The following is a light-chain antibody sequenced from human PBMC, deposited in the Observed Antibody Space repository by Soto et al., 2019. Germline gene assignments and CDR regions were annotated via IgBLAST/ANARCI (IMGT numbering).Light chain of an antibody. V-gene: IGKV3-15*01. J-gene: IGKJ1*01. CDR1: QSVSSN. CDR3: QQYNNWPRT. CDR2: GPS. Sequence: EILMTQSPATPSVSPGERATLSCRASQSVSSNLAWYQQKPGQAPRLLIYGPSTRATGIPARFSGSGSGTEFTLTISRLQSEDFAVYFCQQYNNWPRTFGQGTKV.